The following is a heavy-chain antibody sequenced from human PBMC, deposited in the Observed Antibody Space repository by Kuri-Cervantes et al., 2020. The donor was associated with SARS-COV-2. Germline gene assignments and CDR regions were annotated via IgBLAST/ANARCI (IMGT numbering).Heavy chain of an antibody. V-gene: IGHV4-39*07. CDR2: IYYTGTT. Sequence: GSLRLSCTVSGGSIGSAGYYWGWVRRPPGKGLERIGTIYYTGTTFYNSSLESRVTISVDTSSNQFSLRLTSVTAADTAVYYCATTDWGRLDYWGQGTLVTVSS. D-gene: IGHD7-27*01. CDR1: GGSIGSAGYY. J-gene: IGHJ4*02. CDR3: ATTDWGRLDY.